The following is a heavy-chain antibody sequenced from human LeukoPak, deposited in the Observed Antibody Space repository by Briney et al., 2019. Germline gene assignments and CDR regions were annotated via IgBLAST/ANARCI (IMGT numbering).Heavy chain of an antibody. D-gene: IGHD4-23*01. CDR1: GYTFTSYD. CDR3: ARGRPYRDYGGKARLRFYFDY. Sequence: GASVKVSCKASGYTFTSYDINWVRQATGQGLEWMGWMNPNSGNTGYAQKFQGRVTMTRNTSISTAYMELSSLRSEDTAVYYCARGRPYRDYGGKARLRFYFDYWGQGTLVTVSS. J-gene: IGHJ4*02. V-gene: IGHV1-8*01. CDR2: MNPNSGNT.